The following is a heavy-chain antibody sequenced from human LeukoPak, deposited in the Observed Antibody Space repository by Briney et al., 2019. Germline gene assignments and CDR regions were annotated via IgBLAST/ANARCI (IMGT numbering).Heavy chain of an antibody. CDR2: IYYSGST. CDR1: GGSISSSSYY. J-gene: IGHJ4*02. V-gene: IGHV4-39*01. CDR3: ARAGGYNFRASGPETIDY. Sequence: PSETLSLTCTVSGGSISSSSYYWGWIRQPPGKGLEWIGSIYYSGSTYYNPSLESRVTISMDTSGNQFSLKLNSVTAADSAVYYCARAGGYNFRASGPETIDYWGQGTLVTVSS. D-gene: IGHD5-18*01.